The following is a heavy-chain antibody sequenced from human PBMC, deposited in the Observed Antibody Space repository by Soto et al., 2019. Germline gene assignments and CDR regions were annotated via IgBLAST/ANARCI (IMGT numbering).Heavy chain of an antibody. J-gene: IGHJ6*02. V-gene: IGHV1-58*01. Sequence: GASVKVYCKTSGFSFSRSAVHWVRQARGDRLQWIGWIDVGSANANYAQMLQERVTISRDMSTSTAYMELSSLRPEDTAVYYCTKARLWGGDGYNSYYYNAMDVWG. CDR2: IDVGSANA. CDR1: GFSFSRSA. CDR3: TKARLWGGDGYNSYYYNAMDV. D-gene: IGHD3-16*01.